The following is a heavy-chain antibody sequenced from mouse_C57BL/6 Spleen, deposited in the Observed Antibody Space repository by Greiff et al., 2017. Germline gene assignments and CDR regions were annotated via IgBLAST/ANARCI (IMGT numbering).Heavy chain of an antibody. Sequence: VQLQQSGAELVMPGASVKLSCKASGYTFTSYWMHWVKQRPGQGLEWIGEIDPSDSYTNYNQKFKGKSTLTVDKSSSTAYMQLSSLTSEDAAVYYCARRGAGFDYWGQGTTLTVSS. J-gene: IGHJ2*01. CDR1: GYTFTSYW. CDR2: IDPSDSYT. V-gene: IGHV1-69*01. CDR3: ARRGAGFDY.